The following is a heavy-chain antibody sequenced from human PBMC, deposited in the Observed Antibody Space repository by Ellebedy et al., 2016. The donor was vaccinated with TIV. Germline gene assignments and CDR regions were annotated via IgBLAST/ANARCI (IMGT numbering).Heavy chain of an antibody. V-gene: IGHV5-10-1*01. D-gene: IGHD2-15*01. J-gene: IGHJ6*02. CDR2: IDPSDSYT. CDR1: GYSFTSYW. Sequence: GGSLRLXXKGSGYSFTSYWISWVRQMPGKGLEWMGRIDPSDSYTNYSPSFQGHVTISADKSISTAYLQWSSLKASDTAMYYCARGGVVEVVAATPVDVWGQGTTVTVSS. CDR3: ARGGVVEVVAATPVDV.